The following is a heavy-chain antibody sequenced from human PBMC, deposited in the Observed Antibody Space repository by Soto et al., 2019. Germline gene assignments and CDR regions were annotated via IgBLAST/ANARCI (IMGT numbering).Heavy chain of an antibody. CDR1: GGSISSYY. CDR2: IYYSGST. Sequence: SETLSLTCTVSGGSISSYYWSWIRQPPGKGLEWIGYIYYSGSTNYNPSLKSRVTISVDTSKNQFSLKLSSVTAADTAVYYFARTGVWFDPWGQGTLVTVSS. J-gene: IGHJ5*02. V-gene: IGHV4-59*01. D-gene: IGHD2-8*01. CDR3: ARTGVWFDP.